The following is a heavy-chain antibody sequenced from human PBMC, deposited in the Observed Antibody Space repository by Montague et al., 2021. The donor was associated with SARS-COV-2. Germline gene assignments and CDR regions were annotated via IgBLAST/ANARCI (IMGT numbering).Heavy chain of an antibody. D-gene: IGHD5-18*01. J-gene: IGHJ4*02. CDR2: IHHSGST. CDR1: GGSINSFY. Sequence: SETLSLTCTVSGGSINSFYWSWIRQSPGKRMEWIGYIHHSGSTKXNPSLQSRVTMSVDTSKNQLSLKLSSVTAADTAIYYCATQAGGFTYGSLDYWGQGTLVTVSS. CDR3: ATQAGGFTYGSLDY. V-gene: IGHV4-59*08.